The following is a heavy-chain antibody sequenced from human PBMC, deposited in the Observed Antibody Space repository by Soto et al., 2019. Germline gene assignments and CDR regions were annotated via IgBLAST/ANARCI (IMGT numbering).Heavy chain of an antibody. Sequence: GASVKVSCKASGGTFSSYAISWVRQAPGQGLEWMGGIIPIFGTANYAQKFQGRVTITADKSTSTAYMELSSLRSEDTAVYYCAGSVAAAAYYYGMDVWGQGTTVTVSS. CDR1: GGTFSSYA. V-gene: IGHV1-69*06. D-gene: IGHD6-13*01. CDR2: IIPIFGTA. CDR3: AGSVAAAAYYYGMDV. J-gene: IGHJ6*02.